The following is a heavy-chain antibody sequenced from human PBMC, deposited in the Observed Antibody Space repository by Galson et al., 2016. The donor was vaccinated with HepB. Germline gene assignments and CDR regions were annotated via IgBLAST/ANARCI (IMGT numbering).Heavy chain of an antibody. V-gene: IGHV4-39*01. CDR1: GASIDSRNYY. CDR2: IFHTGAA. J-gene: IGHJ4*02. D-gene: IGHD3-22*01. Sequence: SETLSLTCSVSGASIDSRNYYWAWVRQSPGKGLEWIGSIFHTGAAYYSVSLQSRFVFSIDTSKNQFSLRLNSVTAADTAFYYCARQARDYFDSNGFYGILDFWGQGILVIVSP. CDR3: ARQARDYFDSNGFYGILDF.